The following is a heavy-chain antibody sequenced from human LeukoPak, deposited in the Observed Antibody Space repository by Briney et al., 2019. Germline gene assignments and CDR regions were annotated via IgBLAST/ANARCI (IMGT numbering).Heavy chain of an antibody. CDR3: ARVRYSDSSVLTRKRSYYFDY. Sequence: PSETLSLTCTVSGGSISSYYWSWIRQPAGKGLESIGHISTSGSTNYNPSLKSRVTMSVDTSKNQFSLKLSSVTAADTAVYYCARVRYSDSSVLTRKRSYYFDYWGLGTLVTVSS. CDR2: ISTSGST. D-gene: IGHD3-22*01. V-gene: IGHV4-4*07. CDR1: GGSISSYY. J-gene: IGHJ4*02.